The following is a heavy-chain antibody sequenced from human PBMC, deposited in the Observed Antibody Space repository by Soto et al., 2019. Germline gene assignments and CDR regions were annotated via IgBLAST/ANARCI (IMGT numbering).Heavy chain of an antibody. D-gene: IGHD6-13*01. V-gene: IGHV4-38-2*02. J-gene: IGHJ5*02. CDR1: GYSISSGYY. Sequence: SETLSLTCAVSGYSISSGYYWGWIRQPPGKGLEWIGSIYHSGSTYYNPSLKSRVTISVDTSKNQFSLKLSSVTAADTAVYYCARDLVAAAANWFDPWGQGTLVTSPQ. CDR3: ARDLVAAAANWFDP. CDR2: IYHSGST.